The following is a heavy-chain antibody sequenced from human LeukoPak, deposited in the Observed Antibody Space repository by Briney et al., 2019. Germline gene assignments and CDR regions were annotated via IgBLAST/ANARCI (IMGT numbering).Heavy chain of an antibody. V-gene: IGHV3-23*01. CDR2: ISGSGGST. J-gene: IGHJ4*02. Sequence: GGSLRLSCAASGFTFSSYAMSWVRQAPGKGLEWVSAISGSGGSTYYADSVKGRFTISRDNAKNSLCLQMNSLRAEDTAVYYCASAADGYKEWGQGTLVTVSS. D-gene: IGHD5-24*01. CDR1: GFTFSSYA. CDR3: ASAADGYKE.